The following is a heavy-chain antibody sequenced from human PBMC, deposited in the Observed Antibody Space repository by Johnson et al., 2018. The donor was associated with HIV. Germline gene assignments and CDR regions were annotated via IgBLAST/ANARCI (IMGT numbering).Heavy chain of an antibody. Sequence: VQLVESGGGLVKPGGSLRLSCAASGFTLSDFYMSWIRQAPGKGLEWVSGISWNSGSIAYADSVKGRFTISRDNAKNSLYVQMNSLRAEDTAVYYCAKDTYSHRLTVTESGFDIWGQGTMVTVSS. CDR1: GFTLSDFY. D-gene: IGHD4-11*01. CDR3: AKDTYSHRLTVTESGFDI. J-gene: IGHJ3*02. CDR2: ISWNSGSI. V-gene: IGHV3-9*01.